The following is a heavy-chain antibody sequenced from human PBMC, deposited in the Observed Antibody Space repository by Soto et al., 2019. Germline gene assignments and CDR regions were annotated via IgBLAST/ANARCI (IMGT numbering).Heavy chain of an antibody. V-gene: IGHV1-3*01. J-gene: IGHJ6*02. CDR1: GYTFTSYA. D-gene: IGHD3-3*01. CDR3: ASYDFWSGYSLYYYYGMDV. Sequence: SCKASGYTFTSYAMHWVRQAPGQRLEWMGWINAGNGNTKYSQKFQGRVTITRDTSASTAYMELSSLRSEDTAVYYCASYDFWSGYSLYYYYGMDVWGQGTTVTVSS. CDR2: INAGNGNT.